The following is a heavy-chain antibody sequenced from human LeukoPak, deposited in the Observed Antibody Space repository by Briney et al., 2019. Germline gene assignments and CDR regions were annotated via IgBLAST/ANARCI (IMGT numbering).Heavy chain of an antibody. J-gene: IGHJ4*02. CDR2: IRYDGSNK. D-gene: IGHD3-3*01. CDR3: AKGPLGFLEWLLTFDY. V-gene: IGHV3-30*02. CDR1: GFTFSSYA. Sequence: AGGSLRLSCAASGFTFSSYAMHWVRQAPGKGLEWVAFIRYDGSNKYYADSVKGRFTISRDNSKNTLYLQMNSLRAEDTAVYYCAKGPLGFLEWLLTFDYWGQGTLVTVS.